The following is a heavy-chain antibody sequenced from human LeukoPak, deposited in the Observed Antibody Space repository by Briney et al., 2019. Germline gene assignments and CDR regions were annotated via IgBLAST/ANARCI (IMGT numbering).Heavy chain of an antibody. J-gene: IGHJ6*03. CDR3: ARDVGSSRSEYYYYYMDV. Sequence: GGSLRFSCAASGFTFSSYWMSWVRQAPGKGLEWVANIKKDGSEKYYVDSVKGRFTISRDNVKNSLYLQMNSLRAEDTAVYYCARDVGSSRSEYYYYYMDVWGKGTTVTVSS. CDR2: IKKDGSEK. V-gene: IGHV3-7*01. D-gene: IGHD6-6*01. CDR1: GFTFSSYW.